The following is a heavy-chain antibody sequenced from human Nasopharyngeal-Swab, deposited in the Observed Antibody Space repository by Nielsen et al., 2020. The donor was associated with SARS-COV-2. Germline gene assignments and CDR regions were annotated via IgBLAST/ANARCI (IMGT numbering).Heavy chain of an antibody. V-gene: IGHV3-9*01. CDR2: ISWNSGSI. Sequence: LKISCADYGFTFDDYAMHWVRQAQGKGLEWVSGISWNSGSIGYADSVKGRFTISRDNAKNSLYLQMNSLRAEDTALYYCAKDMSPNTYYYYMDVWGKGTTVTVSS. CDR3: AKDMSPNTYYYYMDV. J-gene: IGHJ6*03. CDR1: GFTFDDYA.